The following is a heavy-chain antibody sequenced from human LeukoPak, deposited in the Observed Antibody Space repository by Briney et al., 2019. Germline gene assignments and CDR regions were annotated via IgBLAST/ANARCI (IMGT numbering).Heavy chain of an antibody. Sequence: GESLKISCEGSGYRFTGYWIGWVRQVPGRGLEWMGIIYPADSDTSYSPSFQGLVTISADKSINTAYLQWSSLKAADNAIHYCGRRPVLTGPKGAFDIWGQGTKVTVSS. CDR2: IYPADSDT. V-gene: IGHV5-51*01. CDR1: GYRFTGYW. J-gene: IGHJ3*02. CDR3: GRRPVLTGPKGAFDI.